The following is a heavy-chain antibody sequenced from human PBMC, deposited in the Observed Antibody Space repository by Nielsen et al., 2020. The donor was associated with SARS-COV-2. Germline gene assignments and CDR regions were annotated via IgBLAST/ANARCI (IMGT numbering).Heavy chain of an antibody. CDR2: ISGSGGST. CDR1: GFTFRSYA. Sequence: GESLKISCAASGFTFRSYAMSWVRQAPGKGLEWVSAISGSGGSTYYADSVKGRFTISRDNSKNTLYLQMNSLRAEDTAVYYCAKEVVGATRENDYWGQGTLVTVSS. J-gene: IGHJ4*02. V-gene: IGHV3-23*01. D-gene: IGHD1-26*01. CDR3: AKEVVGATRENDY.